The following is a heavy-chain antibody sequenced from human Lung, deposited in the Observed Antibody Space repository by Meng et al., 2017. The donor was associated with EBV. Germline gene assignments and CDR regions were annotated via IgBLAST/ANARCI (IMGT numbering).Heavy chain of an antibody. D-gene: IGHD5-18*01. CDR1: GGSISSGDYY. CDR2: IYYSGST. Sequence: QGTLRESGPGLVKPSQNLSLTCTVSGGSISSGDYYWSWIRQPPGKGLELIGHIYYSGSTSYNPSLKSRVTISVDTSNNQFSLKLSSVTAADTAMYYCARVGWRQWSFDLWGRGTLVTVSS. CDR3: ARVGWRQWSFDL. J-gene: IGHJ2*01. V-gene: IGHV4-30-4*01.